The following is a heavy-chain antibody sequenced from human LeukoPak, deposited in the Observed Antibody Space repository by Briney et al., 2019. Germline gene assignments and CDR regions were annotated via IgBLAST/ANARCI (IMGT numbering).Heavy chain of an antibody. J-gene: IGHJ4*02. CDR1: GGSISSSSYY. CDR2: IYYSGST. CDR3: ARQPLYSGSWIYYFDY. V-gene: IGHV4-39*01. Sequence: PSETLSLTCTVSGGSISSSSYYWGWIRQPPGKGLEWIGSIYYSGSTYYNPSLKSRVTISVDTSKNQFSLKLSSATAADTAVYYCARQPLYSGSWIYYFDYWGQGTLVTVSS. D-gene: IGHD1-26*01.